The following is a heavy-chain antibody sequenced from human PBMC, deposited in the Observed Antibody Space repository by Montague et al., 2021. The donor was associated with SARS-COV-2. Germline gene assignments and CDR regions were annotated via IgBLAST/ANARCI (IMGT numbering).Heavy chain of an antibody. Sequence: ETLSLTCTVAGGSIGSYYGSWIRQPPGKGLEWIGYIYYSGSTNYNPSLKSGVTISVDTSKNQFSLKLSSVTAADTAVYYCARQSGRLWGTAVACAFDYWGQGTLVTVSS. D-gene: IGHD6-19*01. CDR2: IYYSGST. J-gene: IGHJ4*02. V-gene: IGHV4-59*08. CDR3: ARQSGRLWGTAVACAFDY. CDR1: GGSIGSYY.